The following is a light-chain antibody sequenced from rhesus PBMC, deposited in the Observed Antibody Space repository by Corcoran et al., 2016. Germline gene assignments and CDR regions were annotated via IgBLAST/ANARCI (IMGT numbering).Light chain of an antibody. Sequence: DIQMTQSPSSLSASVGDRVTITCRASENVNNYLNWYQQKPGKAPKLLSYKAYTLQSGVPSRFSGRGSGTAYTFTIRSLQPEDVATSYCQHGYGTPLSFGGGTKVELK. CDR3: QHGYGTPLS. J-gene: IGKJ4*01. V-gene: IGKV1-74*01. CDR1: ENVNNY. CDR2: KAY.